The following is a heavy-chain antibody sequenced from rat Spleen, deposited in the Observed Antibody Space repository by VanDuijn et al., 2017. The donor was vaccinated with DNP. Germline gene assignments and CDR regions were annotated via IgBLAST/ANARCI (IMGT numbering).Heavy chain of an antibody. V-gene: IGHV4-2*01. D-gene: IGHD1-4*01. J-gene: IGHJ2*01. CDR2: INKVSSTI. Sequence: EVKLVESGGGLVQPGRSLKLSCVASGFNFNDYWMGWVRQAPGKGLEWIGQINKVSSTINYIPSLKEKITISRDNVQTTLYLQMSKLGSEDTAIYYCASRPPPTRGPVDYWGQGVTVTVSS. CDR1: GFNFNDYW. CDR3: ASRPPPTRGPVDY.